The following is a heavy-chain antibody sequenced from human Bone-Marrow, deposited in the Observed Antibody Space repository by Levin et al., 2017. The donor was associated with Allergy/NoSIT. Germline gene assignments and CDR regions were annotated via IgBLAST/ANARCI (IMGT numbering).Heavy chain of an antibody. D-gene: IGHD1-26*01. J-gene: IGHJ5*02. CDR3: ARDKKYSGRRGGSWFDP. CDR2: IYYSGST. CDR1: GGSISSYY. V-gene: IGHV4-59*01. Sequence: SQTLSLTCTVSGGSISSYYWSWIRQPPGKGLEWIGYIYYSGSTNYNPSLKSRVTISVDTSKNQFSLKLSSVTAADTAVYYCARDKKYSGRRGGSWFDPWGQGTLVTVSS.